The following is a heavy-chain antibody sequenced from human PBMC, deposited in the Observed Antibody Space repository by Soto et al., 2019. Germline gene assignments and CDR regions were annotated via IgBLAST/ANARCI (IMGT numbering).Heavy chain of an antibody. CDR2: ITWHSGTI. V-gene: IGHV3-9*01. CDR1: GFTFAQYT. J-gene: IGHJ6*03. CDR3: AKEMITFGDFNYYYMDV. Sequence: EVQLVESGGGLVQPGRSLRLACAASGFTFAQYTMHWVRQAPGKGLEWVSSITWHSGTIGYADSVKGRFTISRDNAKNSLYLQMNSLIGEDTALYYCAKEMITFGDFNYYYMDVWGNGTKVTVSS. D-gene: IGHD3-16*01.